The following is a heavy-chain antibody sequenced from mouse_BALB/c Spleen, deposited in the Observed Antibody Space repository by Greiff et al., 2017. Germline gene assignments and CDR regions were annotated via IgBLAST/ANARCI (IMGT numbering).Heavy chain of an antibody. D-gene: IGHD2-3*01. CDR2: IWSGGST. CDR1: GFSLTSYG. Sequence: QVQLKESGPGLVQPSQSLSITCTVSGFSLTSYGVHWVRQSPGKGLEWLGVIWSGGSTDYNAAFISRLSISKDNSKSQVFFKMNSLQANDTAIYYCARNPMMPGRDYYAMDYWGQGTSVTVSS. V-gene: IGHV2-2*02. CDR3: ARNPMMPGRDYYAMDY. J-gene: IGHJ4*01.